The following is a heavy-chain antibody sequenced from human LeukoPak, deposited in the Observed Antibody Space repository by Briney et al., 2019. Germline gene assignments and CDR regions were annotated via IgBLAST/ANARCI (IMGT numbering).Heavy chain of an antibody. D-gene: IGHD1-26*01. Sequence: GASVKVSCKASGYTFTRYYMHWVRQAPGQGLEWMGIINPSSGSTAYAQKFQGRVTMTRDTSTSTVYMELSSLTSEDTAVYYCARDGSSQHTELHNWVGLWGPGTLVTVSP. J-gene: IGHJ5*02. CDR3: ARDGSSQHTELHNWVGL. V-gene: IGHV1-46*01. CDR1: GYTFTRYY. CDR2: INPSSGST.